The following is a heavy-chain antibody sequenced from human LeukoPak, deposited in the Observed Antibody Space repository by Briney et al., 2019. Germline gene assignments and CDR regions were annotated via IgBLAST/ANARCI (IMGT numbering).Heavy chain of an antibody. CDR3: AKWADSSGWYVDY. CDR2: IYPGDSDT. V-gene: IGHV5-51*01. Sequence: GESLETSCKGSGYSFTSYWIGWVRQMPGKGLEWMGIIYPGDSDTRYSPSFQGQVTISADKSISTAYLQWSSLKASDTAMYYCAKWADSSGWYVDYWGQGTLVTVSS. D-gene: IGHD6-19*01. J-gene: IGHJ4*02. CDR1: GYSFTSYW.